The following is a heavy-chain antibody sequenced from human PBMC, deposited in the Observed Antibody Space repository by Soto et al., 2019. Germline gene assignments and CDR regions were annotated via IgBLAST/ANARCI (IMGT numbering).Heavy chain of an antibody. CDR3: ARLPGISYYYYYMDV. V-gene: IGHV5-51*01. Sequence: GESLKISCKGSGYSFTSYWIGWVRQMPGKGLERMGIIYPGDSDTRYSPSFQGQVTISADKSISTAYLQWSSLKASDTAMYYCARLPGISYYYYYMDVWGKGTTVTVSS. J-gene: IGHJ6*03. CDR2: IYPGDSDT. CDR1: GYSFTSYW. D-gene: IGHD3-3*02.